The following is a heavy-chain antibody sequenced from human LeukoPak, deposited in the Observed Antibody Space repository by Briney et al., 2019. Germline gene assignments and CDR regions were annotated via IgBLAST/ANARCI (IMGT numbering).Heavy chain of an antibody. D-gene: IGHD4-23*01. Sequence: SVKVSCKASGGTFINYAINWVRQAPGQGLEWMGGIIPFLDTSNYAQKFQGGATITADESTSTAYMELSSLRSEDTAMYYCARRVTALGPWFDPWGQGTLVIVSS. J-gene: IGHJ5*02. V-gene: IGHV1-69*01. CDR3: ARRVTALGPWFDP. CDR2: IIPFLDTS. CDR1: GGTFINYA.